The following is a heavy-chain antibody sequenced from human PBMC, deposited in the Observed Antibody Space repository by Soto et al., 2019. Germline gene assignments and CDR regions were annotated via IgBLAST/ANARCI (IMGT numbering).Heavy chain of an antibody. CDR2: IYHSGST. J-gene: IGHJ6*02. CDR1: GGSISSSNW. V-gene: IGHV4-4*02. CDR3: ASEQLWFGEKKHYYYGMDV. D-gene: IGHD3-10*01. Sequence: QVQLQESGPGLVKPSGTLSLTCPVSGGSISSSNWWSWVRQPPGKGLEWIGEIYHSGSTNYNPSLKSRVTISVDKSKNQFSLKLSSVTAADTAVYYCASEQLWFGEKKHYYYGMDVWGQGTTVTVSS.